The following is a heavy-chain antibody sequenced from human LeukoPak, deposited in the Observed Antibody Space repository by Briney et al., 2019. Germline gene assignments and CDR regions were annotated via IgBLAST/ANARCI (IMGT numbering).Heavy chain of an antibody. Sequence: PGRSLRLSCAASGFTFSSYGMHWVRQAPGKGLEWVAVISYDGSNKYYADSVKGRFTISRDNSKNTLYLQMNSLRAEDTAVYFCARDHDYYDSSGSPGHWGQGTLVTVSS. CDR2: ISYDGSNK. CDR1: GFTFSSYG. J-gene: IGHJ4*02. V-gene: IGHV3-30*03. D-gene: IGHD3-22*01. CDR3: ARDHDYYDSSGSPGH.